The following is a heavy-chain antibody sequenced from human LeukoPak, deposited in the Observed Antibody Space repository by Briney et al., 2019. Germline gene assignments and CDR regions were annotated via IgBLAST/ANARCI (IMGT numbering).Heavy chain of an antibody. Sequence: SETLSLTCAVYGGSFSGYYWSWIRHPPGKGRGWSGETNHSGSTNYNPSLKSRVTVSVDTSKNQCSLKLSSVTAADTAVYYCAREGRYFDWSTPHYYYYYMDVWGKGTTVTVSS. CDR3: AREGRYFDWSTPHYYYYYMDV. V-gene: IGHV4-34*01. CDR2: TNHSGST. CDR1: GGSFSGYY. J-gene: IGHJ6*03. D-gene: IGHD3-9*01.